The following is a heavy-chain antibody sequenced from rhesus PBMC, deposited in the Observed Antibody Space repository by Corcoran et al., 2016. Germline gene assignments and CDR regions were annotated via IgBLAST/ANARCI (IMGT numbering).Heavy chain of an antibody. CDR3: ARHRLGAGFDY. J-gene: IGHJ4*01. Sequence: QVQLQESGPGLVKPSETLSLTCAVSGGSFSGGYDWSWIRQPPGKGLEWIGYIYGSSGSTNYNPSLKNRVTISKDTSKNQFSLKLSSVTAADTAVYYCARHRLGAGFDYWGQGVLVTVSS. CDR2: IYGSSGST. CDR1: GGSFSGGYD. D-gene: IGHD6-31*01. V-gene: IGHV4-76*01.